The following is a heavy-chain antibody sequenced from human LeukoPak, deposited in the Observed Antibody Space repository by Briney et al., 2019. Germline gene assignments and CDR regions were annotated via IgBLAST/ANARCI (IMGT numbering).Heavy chain of an antibody. CDR2: FFTSGST. Sequence: SQTLSLTCTVSGGSISSGIYYWSWIRQPAGKGLEWIGRFFTSGSTNYNPSLKSLVTISVDTSKNQFSLKLSSVTAADTAVYYCASHAGGGDGGLGDYWGQGTLVTVSS. CDR1: GGSISSGIYY. V-gene: IGHV4-61*02. D-gene: IGHD2-21*02. CDR3: ASHAGGGDGGLGDY. J-gene: IGHJ4*02.